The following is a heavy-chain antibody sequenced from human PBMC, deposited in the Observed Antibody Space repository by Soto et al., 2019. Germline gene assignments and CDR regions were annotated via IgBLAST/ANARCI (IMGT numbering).Heavy chain of an antibody. V-gene: IGHV3-11*01. CDR1: GFTFSDYY. D-gene: IGHD3-10*01. J-gene: IGHJ4*02. Sequence: QVQLVESGGGLVKPGGSLRLSCAASGFTFSDYYMSYIRQAPGKGLEWVSYISSSGSAKYYADSVKGRFTISRDNAKNSLDLQMDSLRAEDTAVYYCARVAGTGSGSYYTLFFDYWGQGTLVTVSS. CDR3: ARVAGTGSGSYYTLFFDY. CDR2: ISSSGSAK.